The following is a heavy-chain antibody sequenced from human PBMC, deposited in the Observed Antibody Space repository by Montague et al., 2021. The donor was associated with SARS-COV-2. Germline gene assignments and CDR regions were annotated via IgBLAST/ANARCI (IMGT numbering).Heavy chain of an antibody. D-gene: IGHD2-15*01. J-gene: IGHJ4*02. Sequence: SLRLSCAASGFTFRDSAMNWVRQAPGKGLEWVSLISYNGGSTYYADSVKGRFTISRDNSNNTLYLQMNSPRAEDTAIYYCARDIECSFWGQGTLVTVSS. CDR1: GFTFRDSA. CDR3: ARDIECSF. V-gene: IGHV3-23*01. CDR2: ISYNGGST.